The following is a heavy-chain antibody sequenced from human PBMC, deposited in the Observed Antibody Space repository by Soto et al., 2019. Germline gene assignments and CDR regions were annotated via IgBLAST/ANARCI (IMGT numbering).Heavy chain of an antibody. D-gene: IGHD6-19*01. CDR2: ISAYNGDT. CDR3: ARDRGVAPPVAGNTHYYYYMDV. CDR1: GYSFTNYG. J-gene: IGHJ6*03. Sequence: QEQLVQSGGEVKKPGASVKVSCKASGYSFTNYGITWVRQAPGQGFEWMGWISAYNGDTNYAQKVEGRVTMTTDASTSTAYLELRSLRSDDTAVYYCARDRGVAPPVAGNTHYYYYMDVWGKGTTVTVSS. V-gene: IGHV1-18*01.